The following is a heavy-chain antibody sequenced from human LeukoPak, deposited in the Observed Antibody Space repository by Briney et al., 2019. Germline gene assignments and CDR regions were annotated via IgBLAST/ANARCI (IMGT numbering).Heavy chain of an antibody. J-gene: IGHJ5*02. V-gene: IGHV1-69*13. CDR3: AREQWLAGRWFDP. CDR1: GGTFRSYA. Sequence: SVKVSCKTSGGTFRSYAISWVRQAPGQGLEWMGGIIPIFGTANYAQKFQGRVTITADESTSTAYMELSSLRSEDTAVYYCAREQWLAGRWFDPWGQGTLVTVSS. CDR2: IIPIFGTA. D-gene: IGHD6-19*01.